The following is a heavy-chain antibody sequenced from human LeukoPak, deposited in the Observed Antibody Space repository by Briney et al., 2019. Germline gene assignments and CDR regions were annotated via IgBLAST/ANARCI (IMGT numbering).Heavy chain of an antibody. CDR1: GGSFSGYY. J-gene: IGHJ3*02. V-gene: IGHV4-38-2*02. CDR3: ARDSIGGNDAFDI. Sequence: SETLSLTCAVYGGSFSGYYWGWIRQPPGKGLEWIGSIYHSGSTYYNPSLKSRVTISVDTSKNQFSLKLSSVTAADTAVYYCARDSIGGNDAFDIWGQGTMVTVSS. CDR2: IYHSGST. D-gene: IGHD4-23*01.